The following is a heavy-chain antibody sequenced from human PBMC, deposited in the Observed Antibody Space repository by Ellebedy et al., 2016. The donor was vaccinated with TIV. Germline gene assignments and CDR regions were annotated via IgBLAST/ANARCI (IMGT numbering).Heavy chain of an antibody. CDR1: GFTFSSYA. Sequence: GESLKISCAASGFTFSSYAMSWVRQAPGKGLEWVSAISGSGGSTYYADSVKGRFTISRDNSKNTLYLQMNSLRAEDTAVYYCAKDNTGGFDPWGQGTLVTVSS. D-gene: IGHD1-14*01. CDR2: ISGSGGST. V-gene: IGHV3-23*01. J-gene: IGHJ5*02. CDR3: AKDNTGGFDP.